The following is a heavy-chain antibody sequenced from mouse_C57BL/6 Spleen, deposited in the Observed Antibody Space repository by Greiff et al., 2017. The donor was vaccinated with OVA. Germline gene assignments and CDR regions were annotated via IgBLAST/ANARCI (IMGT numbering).Heavy chain of an antibody. V-gene: IGHV2-2*01. J-gene: IGHJ4*01. CDR1: GFSLTSYG. CDR2: IWSGGST. Sequence: VKLVESGPGLVQPSQSLSITCTVSGFSLTSYGVHWVRQSPGKGLEWLGVIWSGGSTDYNAAFISRLSISKDNSKSQVFFKMNSLQADDTAIYYCARNHYYAMDYWGQGTSVTVSS. CDR3: ARNHYYAMDY.